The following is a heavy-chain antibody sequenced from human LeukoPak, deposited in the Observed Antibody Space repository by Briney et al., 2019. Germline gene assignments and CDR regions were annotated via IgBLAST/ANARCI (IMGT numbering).Heavy chain of an antibody. J-gene: IGHJ3*02. CDR3: ARDRGGSYYDRGAFDI. CDR2: ISYDGSNK. CDR1: GFTFSSYG. V-gene: IGHV3-30*03. Sequence: GGSLRLSCAASGFTFSSYGMHWVRQAPGKGLEWVAVISYDGSNKYYADSVKGRFTISRDNSKNTLYLQMNSLRAEDTAVYYCARDRGGSYYDRGAFDIWGQGTMVTVSS. D-gene: IGHD1-26*01.